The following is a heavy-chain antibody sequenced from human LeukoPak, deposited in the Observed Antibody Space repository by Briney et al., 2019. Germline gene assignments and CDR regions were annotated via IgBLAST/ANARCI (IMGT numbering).Heavy chain of an antibody. Sequence: PSETLSLTCTFSGGSISSYYWSWIRQPPGKGLEWIGYIYYSGSTNYNPSLKSRVTISVDTSKNQFSLKLSSVTAADTAVYYCARARHDILTGYHDAFDIWGQGTMVTVSS. V-gene: IGHV4-59*01. J-gene: IGHJ3*02. D-gene: IGHD3-9*01. CDR1: GGSISSYY. CDR2: IYYSGST. CDR3: ARARHDILTGYHDAFDI.